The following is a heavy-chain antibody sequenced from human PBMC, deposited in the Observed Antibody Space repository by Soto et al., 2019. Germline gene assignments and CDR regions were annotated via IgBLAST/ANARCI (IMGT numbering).Heavy chain of an antibody. CDR1: GYTFTSYA. Sequence: QVQLVQSGAEVKKPGASVKVSGKASGYTFTSYAMHWVRQAPGQRLEWMGWINAGNGNTKYSQKFQGRVTITRDTSASTAYMELSSLRSEDTAVYYCARDRGSSGYYYYAFDIWGQGTMVTVSS. CDR3: ARDRGSSGYYYYAFDI. J-gene: IGHJ3*02. D-gene: IGHD3-22*01. CDR2: INAGNGNT. V-gene: IGHV1-3*01.